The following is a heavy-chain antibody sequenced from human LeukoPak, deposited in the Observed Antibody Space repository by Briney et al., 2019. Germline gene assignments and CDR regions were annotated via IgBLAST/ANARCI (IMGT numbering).Heavy chain of an antibody. J-gene: IGHJ4*02. Sequence: SQTLSLTCDISGDSVSSNSAAWNWIRQSPSRGLEWLGRTYYRSKWYNDYAISVKSRMTINADTSNNQFSLQLNSVTPEDTAVYYCAKGRWALFDCWGQGTLVIVSS. V-gene: IGHV6-1*01. CDR3: AKGRWALFDC. CDR2: TYYRSKWYN. CDR1: GDSVSSNSAA. D-gene: IGHD3-10*01.